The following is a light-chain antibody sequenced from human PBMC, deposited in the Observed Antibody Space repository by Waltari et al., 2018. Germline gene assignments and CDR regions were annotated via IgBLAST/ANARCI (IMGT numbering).Light chain of an antibody. CDR3: QQYGSSPGT. J-gene: IGKJ1*01. CDR1: QSVRSSY. V-gene: IGKV3-20*01. CDR2: GAS. Sequence: EIVLTQSPGTLSLSTGARATLSCRASQSVRSSYLAWYQQKPGQAPRLLIYGASSRATGIPDRFSGSGSGTDFTLTISRLEPEDFAVYYCQQYGSSPGTFGQGTKVEIK.